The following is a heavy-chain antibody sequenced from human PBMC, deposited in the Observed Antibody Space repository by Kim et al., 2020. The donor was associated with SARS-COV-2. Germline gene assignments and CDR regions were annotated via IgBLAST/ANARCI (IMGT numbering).Heavy chain of an antibody. CDR3: ARATQTKLWFGELSADPFHI. CDR2: IYYSGST. D-gene: IGHD3-10*01. J-gene: IGHJ4*02. Sequence: SETLSLTCTVSGGSVSSGSYYWSWIRQPPGKGLEWIGYIYYSGSTNYNPSLKSRVTISVDTSKNQFSLKLSSVTAADTAVYYCARATQTKLWFGELSADPFHIWGQGTLVTVSS. CDR1: GGSVSSGSYY. V-gene: IGHV4-61*01.